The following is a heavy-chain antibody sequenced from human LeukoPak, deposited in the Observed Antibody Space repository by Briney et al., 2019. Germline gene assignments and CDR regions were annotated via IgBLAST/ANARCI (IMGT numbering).Heavy chain of an antibody. CDR1: GGSFSGYY. CDR3: ASPRYCSGGSCYSDAFDI. J-gene: IGHJ3*02. Sequence: PSETLSLTCAAYGGSFSGYYWSWIRQPPGKGLEWIGEINHSGSTNYNPSLKSRVTISVDTSKNQFSLKLSSVTAADTAVYYCASPRYCSGGSCYSDAFDIWGQGTMVTVSS. V-gene: IGHV4-34*01. D-gene: IGHD2-15*01. CDR2: INHSGST.